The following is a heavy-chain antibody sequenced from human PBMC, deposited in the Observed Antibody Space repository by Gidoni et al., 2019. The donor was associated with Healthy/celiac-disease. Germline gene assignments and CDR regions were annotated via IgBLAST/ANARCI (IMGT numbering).Heavy chain of an antibody. J-gene: IGHJ6*03. D-gene: IGHD6-19*01. Sequence: EVQLLESGGGLVQPGGALRLSCAAAGFTFSSYALSWVRQAPGKGLEWVSAISGSGGSTYYADSVKGRFTISRDNSKNTLYLQMNSLRAEDTAVYYCAKVVDSSGWYSYYYYYMDVWGKGTTVTVSS. V-gene: IGHV3-23*01. CDR3: AKVVDSSGWYSYYYYYMDV. CDR1: GFTFSSYA. CDR2: ISGSGGST.